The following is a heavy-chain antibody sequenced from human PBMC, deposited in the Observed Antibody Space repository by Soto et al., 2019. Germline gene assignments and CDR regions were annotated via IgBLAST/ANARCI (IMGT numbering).Heavy chain of an antibody. V-gene: IGHV4-39*01. D-gene: IGHD3-9*01. J-gene: IGHJ4*02. Sequence: SETLSLTCTVSGGSISSSSYYWGWIRQPPGKGLEWIGSIYYSGSTYYNPSLKSRVTISVDTSKNQFSLKLSSVTAADTAVYYCARLSDYDILTGPLPYYFDYWGQGTLVTVSS. CDR3: ARLSDYDILTGPLPYYFDY. CDR1: GGSISSSSYY. CDR2: IYYSGST.